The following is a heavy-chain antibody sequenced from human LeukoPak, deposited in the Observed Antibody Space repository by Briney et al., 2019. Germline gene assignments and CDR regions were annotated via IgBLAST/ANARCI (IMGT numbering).Heavy chain of an antibody. CDR2: IYTSGST. V-gene: IGHV4-61*02. Sequence: SETXSLTCTVSGGSISISSYYWSWIRQPAGKGLEWIGRIYTSGSTNYNPSLKSRVTISVDTSKNQFSLKLSSVTAADTAVYYCAREREEPAAINYYYYMDVWGKGTRSPSP. J-gene: IGHJ6*03. CDR1: GGSISISSYY. CDR3: AREREEPAAINYYYYMDV. D-gene: IGHD2-2*01.